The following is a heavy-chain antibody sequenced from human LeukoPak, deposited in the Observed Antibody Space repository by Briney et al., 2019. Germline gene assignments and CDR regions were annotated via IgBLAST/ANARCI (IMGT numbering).Heavy chain of an antibody. CDR1: GYTFTSYY. D-gene: IGHD5-24*01. CDR2: INPSGGST. V-gene: IGHV1-46*01. CDR3: ARVGGWLQLPTTFTFDY. J-gene: IGHJ4*02. Sequence: ASVKVSCKASGYTFTSYYMHWVRQAPGQGLEWMGIINPSGGSTSYAQKFQGRVTMTRDTSTSTVYMELSSLRSEDTAVYYCARVGGWLQLPTTFTFDYWGQGTLVTVFS.